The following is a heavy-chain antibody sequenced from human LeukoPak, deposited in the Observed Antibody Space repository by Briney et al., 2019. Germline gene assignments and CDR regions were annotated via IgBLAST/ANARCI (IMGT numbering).Heavy chain of an antibody. CDR1: GFTFSSYW. V-gene: IGHV3-74*01. Sequence: GGSLRVSCAASGFTFSSYWMHWVRQAPGKGLVWVSRINSDGSSTSYADSVKGRFTISRDNAKNTLYLQMNSLRAEDTAVYYCARDGSSGWYGGRYFDYWGQGTLVTGSS. CDR3: ARDGSSGWYGGRYFDY. D-gene: IGHD6-19*01. J-gene: IGHJ4*02. CDR2: INSDGSST.